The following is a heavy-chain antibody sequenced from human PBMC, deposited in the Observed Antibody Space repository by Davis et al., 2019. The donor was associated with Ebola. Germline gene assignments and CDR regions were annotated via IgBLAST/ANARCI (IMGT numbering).Heavy chain of an antibody. J-gene: IGHJ4*02. CDR1: GFTFSDNY. V-gene: IGHV3-11*01. Sequence: GGSLRLSCAASGFTFSDNYMTWIRQAPGKGLEWVAYISYSGATIYYADSVKGRFTISRDNVKNSLHLQMNSLRVEDTAMYYCVSLLHWGQGARVTVSS. CDR2: ISYSGATI. CDR3: VSLLH.